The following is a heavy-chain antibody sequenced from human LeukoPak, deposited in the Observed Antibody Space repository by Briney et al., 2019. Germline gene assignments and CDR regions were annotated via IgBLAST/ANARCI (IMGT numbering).Heavy chain of an antibody. CDR1: GFTFTPTA. J-gene: IGHJ4*02. Sequence: ASVKFSCKALGFTFTPTAAAGGAQARGQRLEWIGWIVVGSGNTNYAQKFQERVTITRAMSTSTAYMELSSLRSDDTAVYYCPASIRYDFDSRGEGALVTVSS. CDR2: IVVGSGNT. D-gene: IGHD6-13*01. V-gene: IGHV1-58*01. CDR3: PASIRYDFDS.